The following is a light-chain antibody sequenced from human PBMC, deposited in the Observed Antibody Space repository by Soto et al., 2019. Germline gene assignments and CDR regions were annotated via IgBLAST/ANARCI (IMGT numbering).Light chain of an antibody. CDR3: SSYTSSRTWV. V-gene: IGLV2-14*01. Sequence: QSALTQPASVSGSPGQSITISCTGTSSDVGGYNYVSWYQQHPGKAPKLMIYYVSNRPSGVSNRFSGSKSGNTASLTISGLQAEDEADYYCSSYTSSRTWVFGGGTQLTVL. CDR2: YVS. CDR1: SSDVGGYNY. J-gene: IGLJ3*02.